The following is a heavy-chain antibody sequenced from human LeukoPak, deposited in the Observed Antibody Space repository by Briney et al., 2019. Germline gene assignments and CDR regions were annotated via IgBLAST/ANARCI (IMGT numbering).Heavy chain of an antibody. D-gene: IGHD5-24*01. CDR2: DKTRTDGETT. J-gene: IGHJ4*02. CDR3: TSRVATTNDY. CDR1: GFTFNNAW. V-gene: IGHV3-15*01. Sequence: PGGSLRLSCAASGFTFNNAWMNWVRQAPGKGLEWVGRDKTRTDGETTDHSAPVKGRFIISRDDSKNTLYLQMNSLMTEDTAVYYCTSRVATTNDYWGQGTLVTVSS.